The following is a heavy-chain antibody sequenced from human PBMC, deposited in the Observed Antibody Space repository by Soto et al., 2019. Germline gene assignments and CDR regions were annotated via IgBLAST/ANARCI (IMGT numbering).Heavy chain of an antibody. Sequence: QLQLQESGPGLVKPSETLSLTCTVSGASISSSSFYWGWIRQPPGKGLEWIGHIYYSGSTYYNPSLKSRVTISVDTSKNQFSLKLSSVTAADTAVYYCARLSNWGSRGLDYWGQGTLVTVSS. J-gene: IGHJ4*02. V-gene: IGHV4-39*01. D-gene: IGHD7-27*01. CDR3: ARLSNWGSRGLDY. CDR2: IYYSGST. CDR1: GASISSSSFY.